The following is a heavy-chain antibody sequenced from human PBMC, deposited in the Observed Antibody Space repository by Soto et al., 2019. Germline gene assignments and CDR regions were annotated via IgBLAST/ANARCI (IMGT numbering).Heavy chain of an antibody. CDR2: INSDGSNR. D-gene: IGHD6-6*01. J-gene: IGHJ6*02. Sequence: TGGSLRLSCEASGLTFKNYWMHWVRQAPGKGLVWVSRINSDGSNRRYADSVQGRFTISRDNAKNTLFLQMNSLRAADTAVYFCARRCNRPNCYGMDVWGQGTTVTVSS. V-gene: IGHV3-74*01. CDR1: GLTFKNYW. CDR3: ARRCNRPNCYGMDV.